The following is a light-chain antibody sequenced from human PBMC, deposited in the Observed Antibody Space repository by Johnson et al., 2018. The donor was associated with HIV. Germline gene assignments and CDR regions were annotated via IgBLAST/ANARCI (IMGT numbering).Light chain of an antibody. Sequence: SCSGSSSNIGNNYVSWYQQVPGAAPKLLIYDNTKRPSGIPDRFSGSKSDTSATLAITGLQTGDEADYYCGTWDSSVSIYVFGIGTKVTVL. CDR1: SSNIGNNY. J-gene: IGLJ1*01. V-gene: IGLV1-51*01. CDR2: DNT. CDR3: GTWDSSVSIYV.